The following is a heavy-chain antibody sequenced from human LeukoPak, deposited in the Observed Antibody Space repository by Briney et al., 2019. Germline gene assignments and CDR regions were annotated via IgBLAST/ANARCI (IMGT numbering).Heavy chain of an antibody. V-gene: IGHV3-21*01. CDR3: ARVFATHSSSSEVY. D-gene: IGHD6-6*01. J-gene: IGHJ4*02. CDR2: ISSSSSYI. Sequence: GGSLRLSGAASGFTFSSKSMNWVGQAPGKELEWVSSISSSSSYIYYADSVKGRFTISRDNAKNSLYLQMNSLRAEDTAVYYCARVFATHSSSSEVYWGQGTLVTVSS. CDR1: GFTFSSKS.